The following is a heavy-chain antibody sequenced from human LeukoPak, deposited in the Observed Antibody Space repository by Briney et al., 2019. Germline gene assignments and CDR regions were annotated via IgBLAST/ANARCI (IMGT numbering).Heavy chain of an antibody. CDR1: GYTFTSYG. Sequence: GASVKVSCKAAGYTFTSYGISWVRQAPGQGLEWMGWISAYNGNTNYAQKLQGRVTMTTDTSTSTAYMELRSLRSDDTAVYYCARAPSSIAVAGTPFDYWGQGTLVTVSS. V-gene: IGHV1-18*01. J-gene: IGHJ4*02. D-gene: IGHD6-19*01. CDR2: ISAYNGNT. CDR3: ARAPSSIAVAGTPFDY.